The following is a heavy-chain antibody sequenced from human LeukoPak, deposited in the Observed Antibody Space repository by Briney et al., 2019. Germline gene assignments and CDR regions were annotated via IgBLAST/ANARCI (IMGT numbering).Heavy chain of an antibody. J-gene: IGHJ6*04. CDR3: AELGITMIGGV. D-gene: IGHD3-10*02. CDR2: ISSSGSTI. Sequence: GGSVRLSCAASGFTFSSYWMSWVRQAPGKGLEWVSYISSSGSTIYYADSVKGRFTISRDNAKNSLYLQMNSLRAEDTAVYYCAELGITMIGGVWGKGTTVTISS. CDR1: GFTFSSYW. V-gene: IGHV3-48*04.